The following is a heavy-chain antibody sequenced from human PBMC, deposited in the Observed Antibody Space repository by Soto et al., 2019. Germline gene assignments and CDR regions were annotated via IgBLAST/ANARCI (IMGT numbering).Heavy chain of an antibody. CDR2: ISYDGSNK. D-gene: IGHD6-13*01. V-gene: IGHV3-30*18. CDR3: AKALYLRSSWHGIDY. CDR1: GFTFSSYG. Sequence: QVQLVESGGGVVQPGRSLRLSCAASGFTFSSYGMHWVRQAPGKGLEWVAVISYDGSNKYYADSVKGRFTISRDNSKNTLYLQMNSLRAEDTAVYYCAKALYLRSSWHGIDYWGQGTLVTVSS. J-gene: IGHJ4*02.